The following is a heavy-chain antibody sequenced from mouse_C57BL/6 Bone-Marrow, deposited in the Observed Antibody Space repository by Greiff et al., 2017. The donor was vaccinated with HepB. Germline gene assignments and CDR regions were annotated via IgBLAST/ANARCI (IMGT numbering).Heavy chain of an antibody. Sequence: EVKLVESGGGLVKPGGSLKLSCAASGFTFSDYGMHWVRHAPEKGLEWVAYISSGSSTIYYADTVKGRFTISRDNAKNTLFLQMTSLRSEDTAMYYCARHGSSTGYFDYWGQGTTLTVSS. CDR3: ARHGSSTGYFDY. CDR2: ISSGSSTI. D-gene: IGHD1-1*01. CDR1: GFTFSDYG. V-gene: IGHV5-17*01. J-gene: IGHJ2*01.